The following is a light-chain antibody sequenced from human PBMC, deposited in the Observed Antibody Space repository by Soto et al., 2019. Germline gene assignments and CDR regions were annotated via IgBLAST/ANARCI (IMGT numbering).Light chain of an antibody. Sequence: DIQMTQSPSSLSSSVGDRVTITCRASQSITTYLNWYQHKPGKVPKLLIYAASNLQSGVPSRFSGSASGTDFTLTISSLQPEDFATYYCQQCYSTPRTFGQGTKLEIK. V-gene: IGKV1-39*01. J-gene: IGKJ2*01. CDR3: QQCYSTPRT. CDR2: AAS. CDR1: QSITTY.